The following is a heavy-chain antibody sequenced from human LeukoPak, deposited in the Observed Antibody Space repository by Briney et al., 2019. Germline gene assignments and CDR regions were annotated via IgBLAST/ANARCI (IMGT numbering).Heavy chain of an antibody. CDR3: ASVIYSVPTSWWFDP. CDR1: GNTLTDLS. J-gene: IGHJ5*02. CDR2: FDPEDAEV. D-gene: IGHD5/OR15-5a*01. V-gene: IGHV1-24*01. Sequence: ASVKVSCKVSGNTLTDLSIHWVRQAPEKGLDWMGGFDPEDAEVIYAEKFQDRVTMTEDPSTDTAYLELSSLRSEDTAVYYCASVIYSVPTSWWFDPWGQGTLVTVSS.